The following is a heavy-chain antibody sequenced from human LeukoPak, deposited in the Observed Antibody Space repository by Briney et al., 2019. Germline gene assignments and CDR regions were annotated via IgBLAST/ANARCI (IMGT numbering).Heavy chain of an antibody. D-gene: IGHD2-15*01. V-gene: IGHV3-30*02. CDR2: IRHDGSNE. Sequence: GGSLRLSCAASGFTFRSYGMNWVRQAPGKGLEWVTFIRHDGSNEYYADAVRGRFTISRDNSKNTLYLQMNSLRAGDTAIYYCARDRDQLQLPYFFDYWGQGTLVTVSS. J-gene: IGHJ4*02. CDR3: ARDRDQLQLPYFFDY. CDR1: GFTFRSYG.